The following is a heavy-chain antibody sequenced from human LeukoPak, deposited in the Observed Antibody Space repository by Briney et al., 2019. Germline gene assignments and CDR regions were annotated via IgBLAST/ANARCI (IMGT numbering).Heavy chain of an antibody. V-gene: IGHV1-69*13. CDR1: GGTFSSYA. CDR2: IIPIFGTA. J-gene: IGHJ4*02. CDR3: ASVGSGSYPFDY. D-gene: IGHD3-10*01. Sequence: SVKVSCKASGGTFSSYAISWVRQAPGQGLEWMGGIIPIFGTAKYAQKFQGRITITADVSTRIAYMELSSLRSEDTAVYYCASVGSGSYPFDYWGQGTLVTVSS.